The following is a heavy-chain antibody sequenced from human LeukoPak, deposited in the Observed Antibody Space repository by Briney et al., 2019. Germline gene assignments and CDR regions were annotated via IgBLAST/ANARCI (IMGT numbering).Heavy chain of an antibody. D-gene: IGHD3-3*01. CDR3: AGTYYDFWSGYSGFDY. CDR1: GGSFSGYY. V-gene: IGHV4-34*01. Sequence: SETLSLTCAVYGGSFSGYYWSWIRQPPGKGLEWIGEINHSGSTNYNPSLKSRVTISVDTSKNQFSLKLSSVTAADTAVYYCAGTYYDFWSGYSGFDYWGQGTLVTVSS. J-gene: IGHJ4*02. CDR2: INHSGST.